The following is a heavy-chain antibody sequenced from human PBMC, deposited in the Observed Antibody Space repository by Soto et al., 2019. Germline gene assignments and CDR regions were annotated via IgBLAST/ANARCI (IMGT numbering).Heavy chain of an antibody. V-gene: IGHV3-33*01. D-gene: IGHD4-17*01. CDR1: GFTFSRHG. CDR2: ILNDASGH. CDR3: ARDDDYPDNGFDY. J-gene: IGHJ4*02. Sequence: QVQLVESGGGVVQPGTSLRLSCAASGFTFSRHGMHWVRQTPRKGLEWLAVILNDASGHWYADSVKGRFTISRDNFENTLYLQMNGLILEDTAMYYCARDDDYPDNGFDYWGQGTLVTVSS.